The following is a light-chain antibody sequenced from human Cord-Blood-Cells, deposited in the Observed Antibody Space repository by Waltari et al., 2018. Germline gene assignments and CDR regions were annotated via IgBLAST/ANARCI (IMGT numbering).Light chain of an antibody. V-gene: IGKV3-20*01. CDR1: QSVSSSY. CDR3: QQYGSSIT. CDR2: GAS. J-gene: IGKJ5*01. Sequence: EIVLTQSPGTLSLSPVERATLSCRASQSVSSSYLAWYQQKPGQAPRLLIYGASSRATGIPDRFSGSGSGTDFTLTINRLEPEDFAVYYCQQYGSSITFGQGTRLEIK.